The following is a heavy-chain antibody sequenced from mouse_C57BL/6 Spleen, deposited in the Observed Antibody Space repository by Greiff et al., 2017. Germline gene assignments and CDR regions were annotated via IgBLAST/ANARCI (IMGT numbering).Heavy chain of an antibody. CDR3: ATGTYFDY. V-gene: IGHV1-69*01. D-gene: IGHD4-1*01. CDR1: GYTFTSYW. CDR2: IDPSDSYT. Sequence: VQLQPPGAELVMPGASVKLSCKASGYTFTSYWMHWVKQRPGQGLAWIGEIDPSDSYTNYNQKFKGKSTLTVDKSSSTAYMQLSSLTSEDSAVYYCATGTYFDYWGQGTTLTVSS. J-gene: IGHJ2*01.